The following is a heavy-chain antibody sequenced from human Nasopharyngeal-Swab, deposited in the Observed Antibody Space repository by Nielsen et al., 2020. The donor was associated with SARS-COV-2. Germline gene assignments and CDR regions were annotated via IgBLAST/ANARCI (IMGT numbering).Heavy chain of an antibody. V-gene: IGHV4-61*08. D-gene: IGHD3-22*01. CDR2: IYYSGST. CDR3: ARGYYYDSSGFFDY. Sequence: SETLSLTCTVSGGSISSGGYYWSWIRQHPGKGLEWIGYIYYSGSTNYNPSLKSRVTISVDTSKNQFSLKLSSVTAADTAVYYCARGYYYDSSGFFDYWGQGTLVTVSS. J-gene: IGHJ4*02. CDR1: GGSISSGGYY.